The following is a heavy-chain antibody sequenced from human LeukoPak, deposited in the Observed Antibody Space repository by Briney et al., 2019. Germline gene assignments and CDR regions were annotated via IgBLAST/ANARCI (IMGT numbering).Heavy chain of an antibody. J-gene: IGHJ6*02. D-gene: IGHD3-10*01. CDR2: MNPNSGNT. Sequence: ASVKVSCKASGYTSTSYDINWVRQATGQGLEWMGWMNPNSGNTGYAQKFQGRVTMTRNTSISTAYMELSSLRSEDTAVYYCARETPLWGSGSPMDYYYYYGMDVWGQGTTVTVSS. CDR1: GYTSTSYD. CDR3: ARETPLWGSGSPMDYYYYYGMDV. V-gene: IGHV1-8*01.